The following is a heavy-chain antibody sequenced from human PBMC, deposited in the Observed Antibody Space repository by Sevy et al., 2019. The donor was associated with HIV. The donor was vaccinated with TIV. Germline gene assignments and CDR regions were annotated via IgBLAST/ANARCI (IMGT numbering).Heavy chain of an antibody. CDR3: ATRRGHLSFDY. Sequence: SETLSLTCAVSGVSVSSDTYYWSWIRQPPGKGLEWIGEINHSGSTNYNPSLKSRVTISADTSKNQFSLKLSSVTAADTAVYYCATRRGHLSFDYWGQGTLVTVSS. V-gene: IGHV4-34*01. CDR2: INHSGST. CDR1: GVSVSSDTYY. J-gene: IGHJ4*02.